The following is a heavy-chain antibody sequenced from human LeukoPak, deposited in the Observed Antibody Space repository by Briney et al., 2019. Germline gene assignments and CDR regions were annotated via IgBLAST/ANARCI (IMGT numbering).Heavy chain of an antibody. CDR3: AKARVVELDAFDI. CDR2: IWYDGSKK. J-gene: IGHJ3*02. CDR1: GFTFSSYG. D-gene: IGHD1-7*01. V-gene: IGHV3-33*06. Sequence: PGGSLRLSCAASGFTFSSYGIHWVRQAPGKGLEWVAVIWYDGSKKYYADSVKGRFTISRDNSKNTQYLQMNSLRAEDTAVYYCAKARVVELDAFDIWGQGTMVTVSS.